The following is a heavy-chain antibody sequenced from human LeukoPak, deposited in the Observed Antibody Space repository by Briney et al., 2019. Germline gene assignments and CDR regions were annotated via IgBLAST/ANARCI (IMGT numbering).Heavy chain of an antibody. D-gene: IGHD3-3*01. CDR1: GGSISSYY. V-gene: IGHV4-4*07. CDR3: AKPGGIFGVVIAGDFGY. J-gene: IGHJ4*02. Sequence: TTSETLSLTCTVSGGSISSYYWSWIRQPAGKGLEWIGRIYTSGSTNYNPSLKSRVTMSVDTSKNQFSLKLSSVTAADTAVYYCAKPGGIFGVVIAGDFGYWGQGTLVTVSS. CDR2: IYTSGST.